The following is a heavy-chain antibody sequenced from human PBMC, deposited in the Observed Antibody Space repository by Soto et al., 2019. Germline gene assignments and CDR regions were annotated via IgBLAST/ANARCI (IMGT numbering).Heavy chain of an antibody. J-gene: IGHJ5*02. Sequence: SETLSLTCTVSGGSISSYYWSWIRQPAGKGLEWIGRIYTSGSTNYNPSLKSRVTMSVDTSKNQFSLKLSSVTAADTAVYYCARVNPNYDILTGYYWFDPWGQGTLVTVSS. CDR1: GGSISSYY. CDR3: ARVNPNYDILTGYYWFDP. V-gene: IGHV4-4*07. D-gene: IGHD3-9*01. CDR2: IYTSGST.